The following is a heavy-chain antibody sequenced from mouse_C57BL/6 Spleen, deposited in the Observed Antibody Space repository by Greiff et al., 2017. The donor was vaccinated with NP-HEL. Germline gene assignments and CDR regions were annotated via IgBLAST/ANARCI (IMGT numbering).Heavy chain of an antibody. D-gene: IGHD3-2*02. CDR2: IYPGSGST. CDR3: ARWGAQATLAY. CDR1: GYTFTGYW. J-gene: IGHJ3*01. V-gene: IGHV1-55*01. Sequence: QVQLQQPGAELVKPGASVKMSCKASGYTFTGYWITWVKQRPGQGLEWIGEIYPGSGSTNYAEKFQGKATLTVDTSSSTAYMQLSSLTSEDSAVYYCARWGAQATLAYWGQGTLVTVSA.